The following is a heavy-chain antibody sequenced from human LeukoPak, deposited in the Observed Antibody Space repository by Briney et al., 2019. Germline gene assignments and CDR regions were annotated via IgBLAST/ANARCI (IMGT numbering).Heavy chain of an antibody. V-gene: IGHV3-43*01. CDR1: GFTFDDYT. CDR3: AEGSSSEPYMDV. CDR2: ISWDGGST. Sequence: PGGSLRLSCAASGFTFDDYTMHWVRHAPGKGLEWVSLISWDGGSTYYADSVKGRFTISRDNSKNSLYLQMNSLRTEDTALYYCAEGSSSEPYMDVWGKGTTVTVSS. J-gene: IGHJ6*03. D-gene: IGHD6-6*01.